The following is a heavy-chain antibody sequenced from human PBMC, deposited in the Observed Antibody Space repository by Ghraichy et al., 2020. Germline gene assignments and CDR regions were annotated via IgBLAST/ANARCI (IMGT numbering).Heavy chain of an antibody. J-gene: IGHJ4*02. CDR3: ARRLRARSHQGLDY. D-gene: IGHD3-16*01. CDR1: RFSFSTSG. V-gene: IGHV3-30*03. Sequence: GGSLRLSCAASRFSFSTSGMHWVRQAPGKGLEWVAAIATDGSRTYYIDSVKGRFTISRDNSKNTLYLQMDSLRSEDTAVYYCARRLRARSHQGLDYWGQGTLVTVSS. CDR2: IATDGSRT.